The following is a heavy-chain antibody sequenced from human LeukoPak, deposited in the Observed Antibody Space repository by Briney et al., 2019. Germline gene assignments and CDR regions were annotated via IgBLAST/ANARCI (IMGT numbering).Heavy chain of an antibody. Sequence: GGSLRLSCAASGFTFSSYGMHRVRQAPGKGLEWVAFIRYDGSNKYYADSVKGRFTISRDNAKNSLYLQMNSLRAEDTAVYYCARGGTAMADYWGQGTLVTVSS. V-gene: IGHV3-30*02. J-gene: IGHJ4*02. CDR1: GFTFSSYG. D-gene: IGHD5-18*01. CDR3: ARGGTAMADY. CDR2: IRYDGSNK.